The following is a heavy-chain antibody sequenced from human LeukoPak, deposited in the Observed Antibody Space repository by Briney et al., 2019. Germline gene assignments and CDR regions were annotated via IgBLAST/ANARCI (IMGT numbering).Heavy chain of an antibody. J-gene: IGHJ5*02. Sequence: ESSVKVSCKASGYSLISFGIRWVRQAPGQGLEWMGWISAYNGNTNYAQRPQGRVTMNTDTSTSTAYMELRSLRSDDTAVYYCARDGRYCSSTSCYTWFDPWGQGTLVTVSS. V-gene: IGHV1-18*01. CDR2: ISAYNGNT. CDR1: GYSLISFG. CDR3: ARDGRYCSSTSCYTWFDP. D-gene: IGHD2-2*02.